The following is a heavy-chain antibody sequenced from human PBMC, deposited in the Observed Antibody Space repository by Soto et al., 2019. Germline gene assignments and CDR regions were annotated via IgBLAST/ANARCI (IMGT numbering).Heavy chain of an antibody. J-gene: IGHJ6*04. CDR1: GFSFSSYA. D-gene: IGHD2-8*01. CDR3: ATWALEDWPSGLCYGRSYYGWDV. Sequence: EVQLFESGGGLVQPGGSLRLSCAASGFSFSSYAMTWVRQAPGKGLEWVSGISGSSDTTYYADSVKGRFSISRDSSKNTLSLQMNSLGAEDTAVYYCATWALEDWPSGLCYGRSYYGWDVWGEGTTVTVSS. V-gene: IGHV3-23*01. CDR2: ISGSSDTT.